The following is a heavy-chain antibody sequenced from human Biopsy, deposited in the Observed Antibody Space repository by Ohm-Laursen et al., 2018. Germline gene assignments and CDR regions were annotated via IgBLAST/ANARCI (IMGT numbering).Heavy chain of an antibody. Sequence: RSLRLSCTASGFTFSSYGMHWVRQAPGKGLEWVAVIWYDGSREYYADSVEGRFTISRDNSKNTLYLQMNNLRAEDTAVFYCAKDLRNNNWGVENWGQGTLVTVSS. V-gene: IGHV3-33*06. D-gene: IGHD7-27*01. J-gene: IGHJ4*02. CDR3: AKDLRNNNWGVEN. CDR2: IWYDGSRE. CDR1: GFTFSSYG.